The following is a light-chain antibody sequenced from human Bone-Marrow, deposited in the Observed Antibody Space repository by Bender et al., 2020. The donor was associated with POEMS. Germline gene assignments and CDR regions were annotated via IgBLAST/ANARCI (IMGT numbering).Light chain of an antibody. V-gene: IGLV2-14*01. CDR1: SSDIGYYSY. Sequence: QSALTQPASVSGSPGQSITISCTGSSSDIGYYSYVSWYQHHPGKAPKVMIYEVTKRPSGVPDRFSGSKSGNTASLTISGLQSEDKADYYCSSYTTSNTLVVFGGGTHLTVL. J-gene: IGLJ7*01. CDR3: SSYTTSNTLVV. CDR2: EVT.